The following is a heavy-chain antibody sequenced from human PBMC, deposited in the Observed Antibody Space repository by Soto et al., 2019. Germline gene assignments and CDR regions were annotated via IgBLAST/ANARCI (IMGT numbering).Heavy chain of an antibody. Sequence: TPSLTCTVSGASISSYYWSWIRQPPGKGLEWIGYIYYSGSTNYNPSLKSRVTISVDTSKNQFSLKLSSVTAADTAVYYCARGDGFGWFYYFDYWGQGTLVT. CDR2: IYYSGST. CDR3: ARGDGFGWFYYFDY. D-gene: IGHD3-16*01. V-gene: IGHV4-59*01. J-gene: IGHJ4*02. CDR1: GASISSYY.